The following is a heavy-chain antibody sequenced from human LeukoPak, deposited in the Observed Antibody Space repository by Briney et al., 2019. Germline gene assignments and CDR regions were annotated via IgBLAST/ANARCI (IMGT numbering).Heavy chain of an antibody. J-gene: IGHJ4*02. D-gene: IGHD6-19*01. CDR3: ARDSVAGTTVYSFEY. CDR1: GYTFTGYY. V-gene: IGHV1-2*02. Sequence: ASVKVSCKASGYTFTGYYMHWVRQAPGQGLEWMGWINPNSGGTNYAQKFQGRVTMTRDTSISTAYMELSRLRSDDTAVYYCARDSVAGTTVYSFEYWGQGTLVTVSS. CDR2: INPNSGGT.